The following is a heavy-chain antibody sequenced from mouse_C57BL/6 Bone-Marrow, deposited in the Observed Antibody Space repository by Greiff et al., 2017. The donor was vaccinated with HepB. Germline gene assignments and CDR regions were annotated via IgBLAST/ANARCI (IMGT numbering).Heavy chain of an antibody. CDR3: ARGRGYYSYYFDY. Sequence: EVQRVESGGGLVKPGGSLKLSCAASGFTFSDYGMHWVRQAPEKGLEWVAYISSGSSTIYYADTVKGRFTISRDNAKNTLFLQMTSLRSEDTAMYYCARGRGYYSYYFDYWCQGTTLTVSS. D-gene: IGHD2-3*01. CDR1: GFTFSDYG. V-gene: IGHV5-17*01. J-gene: IGHJ2*01. CDR2: ISSGSSTI.